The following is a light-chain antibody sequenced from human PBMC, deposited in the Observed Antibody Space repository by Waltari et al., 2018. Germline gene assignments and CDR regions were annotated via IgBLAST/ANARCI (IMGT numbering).Light chain of an antibody. J-gene: IGLJ2*01. Sequence: QSALTQPASVSGSPGQSITISCTGTSSDVGGYNYVSWYQQHPGKAPKLIIYDVSERPSGVSTRFFGSKSGNTASLTISGLQAEDEADYYCSSYRTTTTRLFGGGTKVTVL. CDR2: DVS. V-gene: IGLV2-14*03. CDR1: SSDVGGYNY. CDR3: SSYRTTTTRL.